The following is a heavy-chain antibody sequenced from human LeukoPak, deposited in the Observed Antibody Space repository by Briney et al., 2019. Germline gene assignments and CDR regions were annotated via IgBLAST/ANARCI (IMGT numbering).Heavy chain of an antibody. CDR3: ARGINDEYFQS. Sequence: GESLKISCKGSGYSFTSYWIGWVRQMPGKGLEWMGIIYPADSDTRYNPSFQGHVTISADRSASTAYLQWHSLKASDAAIYYCARGINDEYFQSWGQGTLVTVSS. CDR2: IYPADSDT. J-gene: IGHJ1*01. CDR1: GYSFTSYW. D-gene: IGHD2/OR15-2a*01. V-gene: IGHV5-51*01.